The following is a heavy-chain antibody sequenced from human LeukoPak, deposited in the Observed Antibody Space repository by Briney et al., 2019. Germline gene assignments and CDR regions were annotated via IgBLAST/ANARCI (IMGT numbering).Heavy chain of an antibody. J-gene: IGHJ4*02. CDR1: GFTFSSYW. CDR3: AREGESYYFDY. V-gene: IGHV3-7*01. Sequence: PGGSLRLSCAASGFTFSSYWMSWVRQAPGKGLEWVANIKQDGSEKYYVDSVKGRFTISRDNAKNSLYLQMNSLRAEDTAVYYCAREGESYYFDYWGQGTLVTVSP. D-gene: IGHD3/OR15-3a*01. CDR2: IKQDGSEK.